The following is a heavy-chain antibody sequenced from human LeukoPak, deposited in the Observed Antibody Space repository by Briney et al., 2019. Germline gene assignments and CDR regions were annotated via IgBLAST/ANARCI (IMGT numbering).Heavy chain of an antibody. Sequence: SQTLSLTCAVSGGSISSGGYSWSWIRQPPGKGLEWIGYTYHNGNTYYSPSLKSRVTISVDRSKNQLSLKLSSVTAADTAMYYCASGGYSYGFDYWGQGTLVTVSS. CDR3: ASGGYSYGFDY. J-gene: IGHJ4*02. V-gene: IGHV4-30-2*01. CDR1: GGSISSGGYS. CDR2: TYHNGNT. D-gene: IGHD5-18*01.